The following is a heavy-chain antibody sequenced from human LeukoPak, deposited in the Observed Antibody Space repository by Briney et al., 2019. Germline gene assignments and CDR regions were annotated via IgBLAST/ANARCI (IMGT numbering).Heavy chain of an antibody. D-gene: IGHD2-2*01. Sequence: GGSLRLSCAASGFTFSSYEMNWVRQAPGKGLEWVSYISSSGSTIYYADSVKGRFTISRDNSKNTVYIHMNSLRVEDTAVYYCAKDTWEPTAMKNNWFDPWGQGTLVTVSS. CDR3: AKDTWEPTAMKNNWFDP. CDR2: ISSSGSTI. V-gene: IGHV3-48*03. CDR1: GFTFSSYE. J-gene: IGHJ5*02.